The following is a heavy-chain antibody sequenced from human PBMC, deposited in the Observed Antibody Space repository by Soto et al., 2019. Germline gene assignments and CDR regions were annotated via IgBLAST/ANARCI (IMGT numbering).Heavy chain of an antibody. CDR1: GGSFSGYY. CDR3: ARDFAYFDS. V-gene: IGHV4-34*01. D-gene: IGHD3-3*01. CDR2: INHSGST. J-gene: IGHJ4*02. Sequence: SETLSLTCAVYGGSFSGYYWSWIRQPPGKGLEWIGEINHSGSTNCNPSLKSRVTISVDTSKNQFSLNLDSVTAADTAVYFCARDFAYFDSWGQGTLVTVSS.